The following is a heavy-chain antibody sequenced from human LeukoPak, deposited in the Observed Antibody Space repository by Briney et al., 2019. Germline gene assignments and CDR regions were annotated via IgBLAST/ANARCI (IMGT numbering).Heavy chain of an antibody. CDR1: GFTFSSYR. CDR2: ISSSGGYI. V-gene: IGHV3-21*01. Sequence: GGSLRLSCAASGFTFSSYRMNWVRQAPGEGLEWVSSISSSGGYIYYVDSVKGRFTISRDNAKNSLYLQMNSLRAEDTAVYYCARGGAATVKYYGDSYWGQGTLVTVSS. CDR3: ARGGAATVKYYGDSY. J-gene: IGHJ4*02. D-gene: IGHD4-17*01.